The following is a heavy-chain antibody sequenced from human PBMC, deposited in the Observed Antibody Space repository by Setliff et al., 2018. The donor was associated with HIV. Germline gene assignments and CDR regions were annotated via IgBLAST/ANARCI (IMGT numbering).Heavy chain of an antibody. CDR2: INIGRGDK. CDR3: VRDQLRWPERWDFDF. D-gene: IGHD1-26*01. J-gene: IGHJ4*02. V-gene: IGHV3-21*01. CDR1: GFTFRNYK. Sequence: GGSLRLSCAASGFTFRNYKMNWVRQAPGKGLEWASSINIGRGDKFYADSVQGRFTISRDNAKNSLYLQMDGLRAEETAVYYCVRDQLRWPERWDFDFWGQGTLVTVSS.